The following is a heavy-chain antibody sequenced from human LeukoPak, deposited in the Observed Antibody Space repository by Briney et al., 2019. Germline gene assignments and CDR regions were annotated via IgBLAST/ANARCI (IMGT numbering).Heavy chain of an antibody. CDR2: ISSSGSDT. CDR3: AKDFWRASGMFDY. V-gene: IGHV3-23*01. CDR1: GFTFNSYA. J-gene: IGHJ4*02. D-gene: IGHD3-3*01. Sequence: PGGSLRLSCAASGFTFNSYAMAWVRQAPGEGLEWVSEISSSGSDTNYADSVKGRFTISRDNSKNTLYLQMNSLRAEDTALYYCAKDFWRASGMFDYWGQGRLVTVSS.